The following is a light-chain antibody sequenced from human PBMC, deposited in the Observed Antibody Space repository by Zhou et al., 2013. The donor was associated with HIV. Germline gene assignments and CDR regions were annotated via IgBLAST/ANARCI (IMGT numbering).Light chain of an antibody. Sequence: DIQMTQSPSSLSASVGDRVTITCRASQSISSYLNWYQQKPGKAPKLLIYAASSLQSGVPSRFNGSGSGTDFTLTINSLRPEDSATYYCQQGYSVPLSFGGGTKVQIK. J-gene: IGKJ4*01. V-gene: IGKV1-39*01. CDR2: AAS. CDR3: QQGYSVPLS. CDR1: QSISSY.